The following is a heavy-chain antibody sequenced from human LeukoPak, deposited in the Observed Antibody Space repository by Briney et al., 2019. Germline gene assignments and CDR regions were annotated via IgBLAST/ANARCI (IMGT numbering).Heavy chain of an antibody. CDR1: GFTVSSNY. J-gene: IGHJ6*03. Sequence: GGSLRLSCAASGFTVSSNYMSWVRQAPGKGLERVSVIYSGGSTYYADSVKGRFTISRDNSKNTLYLQMNSLRAEDTAVYYCARGGVLRYFDWLYYMDVWGKGTTVTISS. CDR2: IYSGGST. V-gene: IGHV3-66*01. CDR3: ARGGVLRYFDWLYYMDV. D-gene: IGHD3-9*01.